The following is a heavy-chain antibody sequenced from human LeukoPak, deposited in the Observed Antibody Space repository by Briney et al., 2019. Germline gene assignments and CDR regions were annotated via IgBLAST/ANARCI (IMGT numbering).Heavy chain of an antibody. D-gene: IGHD5-12*01. CDR1: GFTFSSYW. V-gene: IGHV3-7*01. Sequence: GGSLRLSCAAFGFTFSSYWMTWVRQAPGKGLEWVANIKQDGSDKYYVDSVKGRFTISRDNAKNSLYLQMNSLRADDAAVYYCARGQGYDTFDIWGQGTMVTVSS. CDR2: IKQDGSDK. CDR3: ARGQGYDTFDI. J-gene: IGHJ3*02.